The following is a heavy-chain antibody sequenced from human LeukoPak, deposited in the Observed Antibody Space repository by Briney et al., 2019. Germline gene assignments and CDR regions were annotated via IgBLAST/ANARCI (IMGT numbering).Heavy chain of an antibody. CDR2: FDPEDGET. Sequence: ASVKVSCKVSGYTLTELSMHWVRQAPGKGLEWMGGFDPEDGETIYAQKFQGRVTMTEDTSTDTAYMELSSLRSEDTAVYYCATGAPLLWFGDPSMARFAFDIWGQGTMVTVSS. D-gene: IGHD3-10*01. CDR1: GYTLTELS. J-gene: IGHJ3*02. CDR3: ATGAPLLWFGDPSMARFAFDI. V-gene: IGHV1-24*01.